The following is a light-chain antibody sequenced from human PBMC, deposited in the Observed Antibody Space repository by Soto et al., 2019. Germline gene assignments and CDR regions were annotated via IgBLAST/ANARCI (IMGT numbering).Light chain of an antibody. CDR2: DVS. J-gene: IGKJ1*01. CDR3: QQYNSYPWT. CDR1: QSISSW. V-gene: IGKV1-5*01. Sequence: DIQMTQSPSTLSASVGDRVTITCRASQSISSWLAWYHQKPGKAPKLLIYDVSSLESGVPSRFSGSGSGTEFTLTISSLQPDDFTTYYCQQYNSYPWTFGQGTNVDIK.